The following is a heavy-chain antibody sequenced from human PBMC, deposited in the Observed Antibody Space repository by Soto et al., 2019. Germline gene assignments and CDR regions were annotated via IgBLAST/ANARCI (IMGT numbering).Heavy chain of an antibody. CDR3: AHRVLHTVFVLVATTAIYFDF. V-gene: IGHV2-5*02. Sequence: QITLNESGPTVVRPTETLTLTCRFSGFSLTTSGVGVGWIRQSPGKAPQWPALIYWDADKRDSASPTSRLTITQDTSKHQVVPTLSDLDPTDTATYSCAHRVLHTVFVLVATTAIYFDFWGQGTPVAV. J-gene: IGHJ4*02. CDR2: IYWDADK. D-gene: IGHD3-3*01. CDR1: GFSLTTSGVG.